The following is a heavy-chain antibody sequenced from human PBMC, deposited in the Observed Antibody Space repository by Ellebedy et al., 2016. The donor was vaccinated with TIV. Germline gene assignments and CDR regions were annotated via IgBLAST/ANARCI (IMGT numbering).Heavy chain of an antibody. CDR2: VDYSGTT. CDR1: GGSIRSSSYY. V-gene: IGHV4-39*01. D-gene: IGHD6-19*01. CDR3: ARRAGWSYYFDY. Sequence: MPSETLSLTCTVSGGSIRSSSYYWGWIRQPPGKGLEWIGSVDYSGTTYNNPSLESRVTVSVDLPKNQFSLKVISLTAADTAVYYCARRAGWSYYFDYWGQGTLVTVSS. J-gene: IGHJ4*02.